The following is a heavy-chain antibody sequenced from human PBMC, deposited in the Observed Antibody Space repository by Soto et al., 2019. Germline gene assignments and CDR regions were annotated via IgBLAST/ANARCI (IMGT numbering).Heavy chain of an antibody. CDR3: ARDASSSSQDYFDY. Sequence: SETLSLTCTVSGGSVSSGSYYWSWIRQPPGKGLEWIGYIYYSGSTYYNPSLKSRVTISVDTSKNQFSLKLSSVTAADTAVYYCARDASSSSQDYFDYWGQGTLVTVSS. CDR1: GGSVSSGSYY. CDR2: IYYSGST. V-gene: IGHV4-61*01. D-gene: IGHD6-6*01. J-gene: IGHJ4*02.